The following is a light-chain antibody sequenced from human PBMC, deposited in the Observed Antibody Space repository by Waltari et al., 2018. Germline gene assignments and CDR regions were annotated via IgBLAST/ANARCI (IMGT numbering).Light chain of an antibody. J-gene: IGLJ2*01. Sequence: QSALTQPASVSGSPGQSITISCTGTSSDVGGSNYVSWYQQHPGKVPQLMIYDVTNRPSGVSNRFSGSKSGNTASLTISGLQDEEEADYYCSSWTDSDSLKLLFGGGTKLTVL. CDR1: SSDVGGSNY. V-gene: IGLV2-14*03. CDR3: SSWTDSDSLKLL. CDR2: DVT.